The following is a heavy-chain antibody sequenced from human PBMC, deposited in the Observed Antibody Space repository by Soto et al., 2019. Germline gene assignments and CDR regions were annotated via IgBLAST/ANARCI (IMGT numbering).Heavy chain of an antibody. CDR2: ISGTGGST. V-gene: IGHV3-23*01. Sequence: GGSLRLSCAASGFTFNNYAMNWVRQAPGKGLEWVATISGTGGSTYYADSVKGRFTISRDNSKNTLYLQMNSLRVEDTAVYYCAKDRLAGNFDYCGQGTQFTVSS. CDR1: GFTFNNYA. J-gene: IGHJ4*02. CDR3: AKDRLAGNFDY. D-gene: IGHD6-6*01.